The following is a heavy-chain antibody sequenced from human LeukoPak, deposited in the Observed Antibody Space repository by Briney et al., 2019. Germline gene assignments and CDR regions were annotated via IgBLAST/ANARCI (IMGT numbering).Heavy chain of an antibody. D-gene: IGHD4-17*01. CDR2: IRYDGSNK. CDR1: GLTFSSYG. J-gene: IGHJ5*02. V-gene: IGHV3-30*02. CDR3: AKGGFYGEYDWFDP. Sequence: GGSLRLSCAASGLTFSSYGMHWVRQAPGKGLEWVAFIRYDGSNKYYADSVKGRFTISRDNSKNTLYLQMNSLRAEDTAVYYCAKGGFYGEYDWFDPWGQGTLVTVSS.